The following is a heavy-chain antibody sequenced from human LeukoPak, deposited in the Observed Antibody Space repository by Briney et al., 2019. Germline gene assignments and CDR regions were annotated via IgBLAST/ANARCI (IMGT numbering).Heavy chain of an antibody. CDR2: IIPILGIA. Sequence: SVKVSCKASGGTFSSYAISWVRQAPGQGLEWMGRIIPILGIANYAQKFQGRVTITADKSTSTAYMELSSLRSEDTAVYYCARKGEVPASLGYGMDVWGQGTTVTVSS. J-gene: IGHJ6*02. V-gene: IGHV1-69*04. CDR1: GGTFSSYA. D-gene: IGHD2-2*01. CDR3: ARKGEVPASLGYGMDV.